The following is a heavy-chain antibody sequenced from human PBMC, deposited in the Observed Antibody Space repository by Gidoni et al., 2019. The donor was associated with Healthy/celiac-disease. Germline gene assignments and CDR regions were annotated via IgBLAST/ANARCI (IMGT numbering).Heavy chain of an antibody. CDR3: ARSRPYSSGWYDGEYFQH. CDR1: AFSLSNARLG. Sequence: QVTLKESGPVLVKPTETLTLPCTVSAFSLSNARLGVSWIRQPPGKALEWLAHIFSNDEKSYSTSLKSRLTISKDTSKSQVVLTMTNMDPVDTATYYCARSRPYSSGWYDGEYFQHWGQGTLVTVSS. V-gene: IGHV2-26*01. J-gene: IGHJ1*01. CDR2: IFSNDEK. D-gene: IGHD6-19*01.